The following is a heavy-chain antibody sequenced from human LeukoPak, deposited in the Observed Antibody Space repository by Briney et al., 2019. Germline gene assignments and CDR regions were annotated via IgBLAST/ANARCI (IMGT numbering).Heavy chain of an antibody. CDR1: GFTFSSYW. D-gene: IGHD6-13*01. CDR2: IKQDGSEK. J-gene: IGHJ4*02. Sequence: GGSLRLSCAASGFTFSSYWMSWVRQAPGKGLEWVANIKQDGSEKYYVDSVKGRFTISRDNAKNTLYLQMNSLRAEDTAVYYCAKAPGMYSSSWYGYWGQGTLVTVSS. CDR3: AKAPGMYSSSWYGY. V-gene: IGHV3-7*03.